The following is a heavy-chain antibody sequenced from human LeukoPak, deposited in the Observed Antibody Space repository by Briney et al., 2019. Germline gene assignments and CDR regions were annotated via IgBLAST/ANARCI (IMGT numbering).Heavy chain of an antibody. CDR2: MSGSGGST. Sequence: GGSLRLSCAASGFTFSSNAMSWVRQAPGKGLDWVSAMSGSGGSTYNADSVKGRFTISRDTSKNTLYLQMNSLRAEDTAVYYCARRGGAAAGSDFDYWGQGTLVTVSS. J-gene: IGHJ4*02. CDR3: ARRGGAAAGSDFDY. CDR1: GFTFSSNA. D-gene: IGHD6-13*01. V-gene: IGHV3-23*01.